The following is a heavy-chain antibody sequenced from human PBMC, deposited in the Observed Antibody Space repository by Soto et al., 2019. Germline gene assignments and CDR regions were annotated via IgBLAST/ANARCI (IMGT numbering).Heavy chain of an antibody. D-gene: IGHD6-13*01. J-gene: IGHJ5*02. Sequence: SETLSLTCTVSGGSVSSGSYYWSWIRQPPGKGLEWIGYIYYSGSTNYNPSLKSRVTISVDTSKNQFSLKLSSVTAADTAVYYCARGRGGKAAVYNWFGPWGQGTLVTVSS. CDR3: ARGRGGKAAVYNWFGP. CDR1: GGSVSSGSYY. V-gene: IGHV4-61*01. CDR2: IYYSGST.